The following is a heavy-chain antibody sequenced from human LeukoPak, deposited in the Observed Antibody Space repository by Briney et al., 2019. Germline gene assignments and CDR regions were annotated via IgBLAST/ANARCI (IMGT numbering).Heavy chain of an antibody. Sequence: PSETLSLTCTVSGGSISSYYWRWIRQPPGKGLEWIGYIYYSGSTNYNPSLKSRVTISVDTSKNQFSLKLSSVTAADTAVYYCARAIMSSSWHFDYWGQGTLVTVSS. D-gene: IGHD6-13*01. CDR2: IYYSGST. CDR3: ARAIMSSSWHFDY. J-gene: IGHJ4*02. V-gene: IGHV4-59*01. CDR1: GGSISSYY.